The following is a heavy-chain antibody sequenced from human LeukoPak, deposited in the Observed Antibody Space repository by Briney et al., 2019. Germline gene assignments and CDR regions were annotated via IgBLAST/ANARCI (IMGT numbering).Heavy chain of an antibody. D-gene: IGHD6-6*01. CDR2: IKPDGSEK. J-gene: IGHJ4*02. V-gene: IGHV3-7*01. Sequence: SGGSLRLSCAASGFTFITSWMSWLRQAPGKGLEWVAHIKPDGSEKYYVDSVKGRFTISRDNAKNSLSLQMNSLRAEDTAVYYFASWTSSSSNYWGQGTLVTVSS. CDR1: GFTFITSW. CDR3: ASWTSSSSNY.